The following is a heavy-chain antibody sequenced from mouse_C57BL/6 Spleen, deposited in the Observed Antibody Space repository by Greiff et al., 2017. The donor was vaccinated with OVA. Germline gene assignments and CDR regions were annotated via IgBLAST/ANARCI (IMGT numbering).Heavy chain of an antibody. CDR2: IDPSGSYT. J-gene: IGHJ4*01. V-gene: IGHV1-50*01. CDR3: ARNYYAMDY. CDR1: GYTFTSYW. Sequence: QVQLQQPGAELVKPGASVKLSCKASGYTFTSYWMQWVKQRPGQGLEWIGEIDPSGSYTNYNQKFKGKATLTVDTSSSTAYMQLSSLTSEYSAVYYCARNYYAMDYWGQGTSVTVSS.